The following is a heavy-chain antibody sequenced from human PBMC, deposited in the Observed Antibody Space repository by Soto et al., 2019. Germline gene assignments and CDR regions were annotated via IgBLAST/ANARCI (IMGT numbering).Heavy chain of an antibody. J-gene: IGHJ6*03. CDR2: ISSSSSTI. V-gene: IGHV3-48*01. CDR3: ARYSPSYFWSGYYMDV. D-gene: IGHD3-3*01. Sequence: GGSLRLSCAASGFTFSSYSMNWVRQAPGKGLEWVSYISSSSSTIYYADSVKGRFTISRDNAKNSLYLQMNSLRAEDTAVYYCARYSPSYFWSGYYMDVWGKGTTVTVAS. CDR1: GFTFSSYS.